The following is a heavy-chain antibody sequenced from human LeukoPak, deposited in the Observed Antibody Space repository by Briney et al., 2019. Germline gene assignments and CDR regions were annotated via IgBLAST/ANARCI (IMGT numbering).Heavy chain of an antibody. Sequence: GGSLRLSCTASGFTFSGYSVNWIRQAPGKGLEWVSSFGTRSTSIYHAGSVKGRFAISRDNAKNSLYLQMNSLRAEDTALYYCAREVSEGFDFWGQGTLVTVSS. J-gene: IGHJ4*02. D-gene: IGHD3-22*01. CDR3: AREVSEGFDF. V-gene: IGHV3-21*01. CDR1: GFTFSGYS. CDR2: FGTRSTSI.